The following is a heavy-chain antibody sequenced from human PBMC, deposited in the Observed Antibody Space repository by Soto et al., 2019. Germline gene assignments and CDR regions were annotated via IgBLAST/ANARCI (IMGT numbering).Heavy chain of an antibody. Sequence: SPRLSCTASGLTFSSYGMHWVRQAPGKGLEWVAVISYDGSNKYYADSVKGRFTISRDNSKNTLYLQMNSLRAEDTAVYYCAKDPRFFIPDSSVALSLFDPWGQGTLVTVSS. CDR3: AKDPRFFIPDSSVALSLFDP. V-gene: IGHV3-30*18. J-gene: IGHJ5*02. CDR2: ISYDGSNK. D-gene: IGHD3-3*01. CDR1: GLTFSSYG.